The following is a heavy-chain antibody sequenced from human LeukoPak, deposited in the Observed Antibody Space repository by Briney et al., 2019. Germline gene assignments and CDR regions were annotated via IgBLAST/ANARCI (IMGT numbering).Heavy chain of an antibody. CDR3: GKDSWGEQQLNPHFDY. CDR1: GFTFSSYG. CDR2: ISYDGSNK. D-gene: IGHD6-13*01. Sequence: GGSLRLSCAASGFTFSSYGMHWVRQAPGKGLEWVAVISYDGSNKYYADSVKGRFTISRDNSKNTLYLEMNRLRAGDTAVYYCGKDSWGEQQLNPHFDYWGQGTLVTVSS. V-gene: IGHV3-30*18. J-gene: IGHJ4*02.